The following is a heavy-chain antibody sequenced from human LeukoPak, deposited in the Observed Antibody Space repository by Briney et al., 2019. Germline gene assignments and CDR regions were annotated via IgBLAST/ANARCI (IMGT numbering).Heavy chain of an antibody. V-gene: IGHV1-69*06. CDR2: IIPTFGSP. CDR1: GGTVSSYV. CDR3: AGGAVDNWNSGKLIDC. Sequence: SVKVSCKASGGTVSSYVFSWVRQAPEQGLEWMGGIIPTFGSPNYAQRFQGRLTITADKSTNTAYMELSNLRSEDTALYYCAGGAVDNWNSGKLIDCWGQGTLVTVSS. D-gene: IGHD1-7*01. J-gene: IGHJ4*02.